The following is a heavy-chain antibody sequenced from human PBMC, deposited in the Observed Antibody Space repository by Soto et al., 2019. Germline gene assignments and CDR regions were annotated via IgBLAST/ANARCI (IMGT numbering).Heavy chain of an antibody. V-gene: IGHV3-7*05. CDR3: AGVAV. CDR2: IKVDGSEK. Sequence: EVQLVESGGGFVQPGGSLRLSCAASGFTFSNYWMSWVRQAPGKGLEWVANIKVDGSEKYYGDSVKGRFTISRDNAKNSLYLQMNSLRAEDTAVYYCAGVAVRGQGTLVTVSS. D-gene: IGHD6-19*01. CDR1: GFTFSNYW. J-gene: IGHJ4*02.